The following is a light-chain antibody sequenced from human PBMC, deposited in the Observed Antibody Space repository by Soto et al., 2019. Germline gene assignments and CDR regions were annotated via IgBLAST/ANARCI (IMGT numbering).Light chain of an antibody. CDR2: GVS. J-gene: IGKJ3*01. CDR3: QQYNNWPRT. V-gene: IGKV3D-15*01. Sequence: EIVMTQSPATVSVSPGERATLSCRASQSVSSNVAWYQQKPGQSPRLLLYGVSTSATGIPARFSDSGYGTEFTLTISSLQSEDFEVYYCQQYNNWPRTFGPGTKVDFK. CDR1: QSVSSN.